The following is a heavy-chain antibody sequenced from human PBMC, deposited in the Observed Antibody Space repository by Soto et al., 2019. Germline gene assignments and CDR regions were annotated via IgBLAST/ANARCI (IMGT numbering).Heavy chain of an antibody. CDR2: IYYSGST. CDR3: ARRYGPGFDY. Sequence: QVQLQESGPGLVKPSETLSLTCTVSGGSISSYYWSWIRQPPGKGLEWIGYIYYSGSTNNNPSLKSRVTISVDTSNNQFSLKLSSVTAADTAVYYCARRYGPGFDYWGQGTLVTVSS. CDR1: GGSISSYY. V-gene: IGHV4-59*08. J-gene: IGHJ4*02. D-gene: IGHD4-17*01.